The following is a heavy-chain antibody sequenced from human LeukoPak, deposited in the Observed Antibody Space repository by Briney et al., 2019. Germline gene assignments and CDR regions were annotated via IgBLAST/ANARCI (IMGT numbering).Heavy chain of an antibody. CDR2: IYYSGST. CDR1: GGSISSYY. V-gene: IGHV4-59*01. D-gene: IGHD3-10*01. CDR3: ARAGSYPPYYYYGMDV. J-gene: IGHJ6*02. Sequence: SETLSLTCTVSGGSISSYYWSWIRQPPGKGLEWIGYIYYSGSTNYNPSLKSRVTISVDTSKNQFSLKLSSVTAADTAVYYCARAGSYPPYYYYGMDVWGQGTTVTVSS.